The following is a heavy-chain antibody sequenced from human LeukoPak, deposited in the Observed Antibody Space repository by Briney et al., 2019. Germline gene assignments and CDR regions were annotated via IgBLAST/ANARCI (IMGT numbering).Heavy chain of an antibody. Sequence: GGSLRLSCAVSGIDFRASGMGWVRQAPGMGLEWVTFIQTDGSDKYYAASVAGRFTISRDNSKTTVYLHMNSLRPDDTALYYCAREGGTVVVGRFDYWGQGTLVTVSS. D-gene: IGHD2-2*01. J-gene: IGHJ4*02. CDR1: GIDFRASG. CDR3: AREGGTVVVGRFDY. V-gene: IGHV3-30*02. CDR2: IQTDGSDK.